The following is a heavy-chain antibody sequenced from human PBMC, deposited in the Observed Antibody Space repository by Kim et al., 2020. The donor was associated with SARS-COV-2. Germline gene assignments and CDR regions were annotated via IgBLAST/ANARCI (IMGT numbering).Heavy chain of an antibody. V-gene: IGHV3-23*01. CDR3: AKFYFMTRGLGHYFDY. CDR2: ISGSGGST. J-gene: IGHJ4*02. D-gene: IGHD3-16*01. Sequence: GGSLRLSCAASGFTFSSYAMSWVRQAPGKGLEWVSAISGSGGSTYYADSVKGRFTISRDNSKNTLYLQMNSLRAEDTAVYYCAKFYFMTRGLGHYFDYWGQGTLVTVSS. CDR1: GFTFSSYA.